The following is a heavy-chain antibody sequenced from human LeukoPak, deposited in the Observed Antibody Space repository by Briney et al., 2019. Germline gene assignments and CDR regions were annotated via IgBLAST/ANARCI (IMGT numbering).Heavy chain of an antibody. CDR2: ISSSGSTI. Sequence: EGSLRLSCAASGFTFSDYYMSWIRQAPGKGLEWVSYISSSGSTIYYADSVKGRFTISRDNAKNSLYLQMNSLRAEDTAVYYCARDGYYYGSGSLESYYYYYMDVWGRGTTVTVSS. V-gene: IGHV3-11*04. CDR3: ARDGYYYGSGSLESYYYYYMDV. J-gene: IGHJ6*03. D-gene: IGHD3-10*01. CDR1: GFTFSDYY.